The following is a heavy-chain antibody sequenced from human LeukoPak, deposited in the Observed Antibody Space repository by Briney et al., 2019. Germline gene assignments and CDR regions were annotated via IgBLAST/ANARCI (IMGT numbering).Heavy chain of an antibody. CDR2: ISYSGNT. CDR3: ARHCCSGPAKRVFDI. J-gene: IGHJ3*02. Sequence: SETLSLTCTVSGGSIISSDHHWGWVRQPTGKGLEWIGTISYSGNTDYNPSLRSRVTISVDTSNNQFSLRLGSVTAADTAVYHCARHCCSGPAKRVFDIWGQGTMVTVSS. CDR1: GGSIISSDHH. D-gene: IGHD2-15*01. V-gene: IGHV4-39*01.